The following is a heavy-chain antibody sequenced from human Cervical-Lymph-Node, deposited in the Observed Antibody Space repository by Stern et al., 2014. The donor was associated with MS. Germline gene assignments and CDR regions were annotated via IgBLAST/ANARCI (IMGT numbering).Heavy chain of an antibody. CDR3: ATVTYQLLPGGGYYYYGMDV. J-gene: IGHJ6*02. V-gene: IGHV4-31*03. CDR1: GGSISNGGYY. Sequence: VQLVESGPGLVKPSQTLSLTCTVSGGSISNGGYYWTWIRQHPGKGLEWIGYIYYSGTTYYNPSLKSRVTISIDTSKNQFSLKLTSVTAADTAVYYCATVTYQLLPGGGYYYYGMDVWGQGTTVTVSS. D-gene: IGHD2-2*01. CDR2: IYYSGTT.